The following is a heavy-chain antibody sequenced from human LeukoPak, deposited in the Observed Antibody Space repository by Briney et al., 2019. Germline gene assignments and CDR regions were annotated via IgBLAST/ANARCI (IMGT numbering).Heavy chain of an antibody. CDR2: INSGSGTT. Sequence: SGGSLRLSCAASGFVFSSAVMSWVRQAPGKELEWVSAINSGSGTTYAEPVKGRFTISRDNSRNTLYLQMNTLRAEDTAVYYCAKGSAGAGSYRPFDYWGQGTLVTVSS. D-gene: IGHD3-10*01. J-gene: IGHJ4*02. CDR3: AKGSAGAGSYRPFDY. V-gene: IGHV3-23*01. CDR1: GFVFSSAV.